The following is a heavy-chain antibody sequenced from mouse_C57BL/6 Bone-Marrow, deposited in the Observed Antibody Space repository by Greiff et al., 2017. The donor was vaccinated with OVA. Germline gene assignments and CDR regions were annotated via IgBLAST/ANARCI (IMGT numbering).Heavy chain of an antibody. CDR3: ARCPLLRFSMDY. J-gene: IGHJ4*01. D-gene: IGHD1-1*01. CDR1: GYTFTSYW. V-gene: IGHV1-59*01. CDR2: IDPSDSYT. Sequence: QVQLQQPGAELVRPGTSVQLSCKASGYTFTSYWMHWVKQRPGQGLEWIGVIDPSDSYTNYNQKFKGKATLTVDTSSSTAYMQLSSLTSEDSAVYYCARCPLLRFSMDYWGQGTSVTVSS.